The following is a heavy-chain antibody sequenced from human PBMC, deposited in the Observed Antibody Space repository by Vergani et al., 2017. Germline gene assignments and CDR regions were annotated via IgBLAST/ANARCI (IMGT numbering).Heavy chain of an antibody. Sequence: QVQLVQSGAEVKKPGSSVKVPCKASGGTFSSYAISWVRQVPGQGLEWMGRIIPVLGKTKYAQDFQGRLTITADTSTSTAYMELTSLRSQDTAVYYCARDPRGYGGDPEDYYY. V-gene: IGHV1-69*09. CDR2: IIPVLGKT. CDR3: ARDPRGYGGDPEDYYY. D-gene: IGHD2-21*02. CDR1: GGTFSSYA. J-gene: IGHJ6*01.